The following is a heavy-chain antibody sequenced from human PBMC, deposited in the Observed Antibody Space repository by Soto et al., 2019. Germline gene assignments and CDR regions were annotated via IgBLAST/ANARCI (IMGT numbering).Heavy chain of an antibody. D-gene: IGHD2-21*02. V-gene: IGHV4-39*01. CDR1: GGSISSSSYY. CDR2: IYYSGST. CDR3: AREVTTSTYYYYGMDV. Sequence: PSETLSLTCTVSGGSISSSSYYWGWIRQPPGKGLEWIWSIYYSGSTYYNPSLKSRVTISVDTSKNQFSLKLSSVTAADTAVYYCAREVTTSTYYYYGMDVWGQGTTVTVSS. J-gene: IGHJ6*02.